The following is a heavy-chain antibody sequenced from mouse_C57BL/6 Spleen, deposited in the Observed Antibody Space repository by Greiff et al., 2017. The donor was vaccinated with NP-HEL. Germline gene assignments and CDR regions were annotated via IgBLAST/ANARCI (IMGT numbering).Heavy chain of an antibody. D-gene: IGHD1-1*01. V-gene: IGHV2-5*01. Sequence: VHVKQSGPGLVQPSQSLSITCTVSGFSLTSYGVHWVRQSPGKGLEWLGVIWRGGSTDYNAAFMSRLSITKDNSKSQVFFKMNSLQADDTAIYYCAKNKDYGSSSYFDYWGQGTTLTVSS. CDR2: IWRGGST. CDR3: AKNKDYGSSSYFDY. J-gene: IGHJ2*01. CDR1: GFSLTSYG.